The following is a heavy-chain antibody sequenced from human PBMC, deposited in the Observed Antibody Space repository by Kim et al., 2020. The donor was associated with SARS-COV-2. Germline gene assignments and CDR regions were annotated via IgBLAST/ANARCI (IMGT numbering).Heavy chain of an antibody. J-gene: IGHJ4*01. CDR2: INHSGST. V-gene: IGHV4-34*01. CDR3: ARMESDCGGDCYSDFDY. CDR1: GGSFSGYY. Sequence: SETLSLTCAVYGGSFSGYYWSWIRQPPGKGLEWIGEINHSGSTNYNPSLKSRVTISVDTSKNQFSLKLSSVTAADTAVYYCARMESDCGGDCYSDFDYWG. D-gene: IGHD2-21*02.